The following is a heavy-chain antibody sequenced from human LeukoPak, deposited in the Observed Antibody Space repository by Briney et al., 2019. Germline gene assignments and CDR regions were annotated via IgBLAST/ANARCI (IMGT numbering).Heavy chain of an antibody. Sequence: ASVKVSCKASGYTFTGYYMHWVRQAPGQGLEWMGWINPNSGGTNYAQKFQGRVTMTRDTSISTAYMELGRLRSDDTAVYYCARDTSSTLLVLNWGQGTLVTVSS. CDR1: GYTFTGYY. J-gene: IGHJ4*02. CDR3: ARDTSSTLLVLN. CDR2: INPNSGGT. D-gene: IGHD2/OR15-2a*01. V-gene: IGHV1-2*02.